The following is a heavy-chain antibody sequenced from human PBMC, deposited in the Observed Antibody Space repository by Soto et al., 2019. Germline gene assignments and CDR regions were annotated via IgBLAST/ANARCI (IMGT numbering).Heavy chain of an antibody. CDR2: FNAGNGNT. CDR1: GYTFTSYA. D-gene: IGHD2-15*01. J-gene: IGHJ4*02. CDR3: ASGYCSGGSCYYFDY. Sequence: GASVKVSCKASGYTFTSYAMHWVRQAPGQRLEWMGWFNAGNGNTKYSQKFQGRVTITRDTSASTAYMELSSLRSEDTAVYYCASGYCSGGSCYYFDYWGQGTLVTVSS. V-gene: IGHV1-3*01.